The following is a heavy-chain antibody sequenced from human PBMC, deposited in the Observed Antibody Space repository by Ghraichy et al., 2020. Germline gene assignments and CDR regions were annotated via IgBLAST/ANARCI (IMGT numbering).Heavy chain of an antibody. V-gene: IGHV4-34*01. CDR3: ARQESSGWSDY. CDR2: INHSGST. CDR1: GGSFSGYY. J-gene: IGHJ4*02. Sequence: SETLSLTCAVYGGSFSGYYWSWIRQPPGKGLEWIGEINHSGSTNYNPSLKSRVTISVDTSKNQFSLKLSSVTAADTAVYYCARQESSGWSDYWGQGTLVTVSS. D-gene: IGHD6-19*01.